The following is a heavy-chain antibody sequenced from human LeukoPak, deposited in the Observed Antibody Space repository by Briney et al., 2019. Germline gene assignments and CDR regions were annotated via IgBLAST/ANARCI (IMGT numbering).Heavy chain of an antibody. Sequence: GGSLRLSCAASGFAFSDYSMNWVRQAPGKGLEWVANTRGSGSGMGSGNYYAGAVKGRLTISRDNAKNSLYLQMNSLRAEDTAFYYCARDDNWGFDYWGQGALVTVSS. CDR2: TRGSGSGM. V-gene: IGHV3-21*05. CDR1: GFAFSDYS. J-gene: IGHJ4*02. D-gene: IGHD7-27*01. CDR3: ARDDNWGFDY.